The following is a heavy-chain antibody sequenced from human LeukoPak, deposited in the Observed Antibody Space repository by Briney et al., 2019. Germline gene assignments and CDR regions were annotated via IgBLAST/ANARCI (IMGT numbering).Heavy chain of an antibody. J-gene: IGHJ4*02. D-gene: IGHD2/OR15-2a*01. CDR3: ARVFFYSALSADFGTYDY. CDR2: INPNSGGT. CDR1: GYTFTDYY. Sequence: ASVKVSCKASGYTFTDYYMHWVRQAPGQGLEWMGWINPNSGGTNYAQKFQGRVTMTRDTSITTAYMELSRLRSDDTAVYYCARVFFYSALSADFGTYDYWGQGTLVTVSS. V-gene: IGHV1-2*02.